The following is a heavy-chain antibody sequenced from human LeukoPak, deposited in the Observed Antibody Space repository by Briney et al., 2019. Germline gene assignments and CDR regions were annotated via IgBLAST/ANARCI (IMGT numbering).Heavy chain of an antibody. CDR3: SSESRY. J-gene: IGHJ4*02. Sequence: GGSLRLSCAASGFTVNRTYMSWVRQAPGRGLEWVSVIYSGGATYYSDSVKGRFTISRDNAKNSLYLQMSSLRDEDTAMYYCSSESRYWGQGTLVIVSS. CDR2: IYSGGAT. V-gene: IGHV3-66*01. CDR1: GFTVNRTY. D-gene: IGHD3-22*01.